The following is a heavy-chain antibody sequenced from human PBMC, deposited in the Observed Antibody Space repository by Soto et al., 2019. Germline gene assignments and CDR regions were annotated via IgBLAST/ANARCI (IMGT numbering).Heavy chain of an antibody. CDR1: GFTFSSYA. Sequence: PGGSLRLSCAASGFTFSSYAMSWVRQAPGKGLEWVSAISGSGGSTYYADSVKGRFTISRDNSKNTLYLQMNSLRAEDTAVYYCAKDPYSSGYYYYYGMDVWGQGTTVTGSS. V-gene: IGHV3-23*01. D-gene: IGHD3-22*01. CDR2: ISGSGGST. J-gene: IGHJ6*02. CDR3: AKDPYSSGYYYYYGMDV.